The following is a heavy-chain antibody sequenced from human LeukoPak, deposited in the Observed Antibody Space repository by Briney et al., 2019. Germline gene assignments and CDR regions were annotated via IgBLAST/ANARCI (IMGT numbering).Heavy chain of an antibody. Sequence: SETLSLTCTVSGGSISSSSYYWGWIRQPPGKGLEWIGSIYYSGSTYYNPSLKSRVTISADTSKNQFSLKLSSVTAADTAVYYCARLGANLRSPFDYWGQGTLVTVSS. J-gene: IGHJ4*02. CDR2: IYYSGST. D-gene: IGHD4/OR15-4a*01. CDR1: GGSISSSSYY. V-gene: IGHV4-39*01. CDR3: ARLGANLRSPFDY.